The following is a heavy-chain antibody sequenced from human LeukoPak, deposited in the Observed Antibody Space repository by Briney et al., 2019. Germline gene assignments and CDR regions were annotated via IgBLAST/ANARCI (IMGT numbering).Heavy chain of an antibody. CDR2: INHSGST. J-gene: IGHJ5*02. CDR3: ARGRAYYYGSGSNHNWFDP. V-gene: IGHV4-34*01. CDR1: GGSFSGYY. Sequence: PSETLSLTCAVYGGSFSGYYWSWIRQPPGKGLEWIGEINHSGSTNYNPSLKSRVTISVDTSKNQFSLKLSSVTAADTAVYYCARGRAYYYGSGSNHNWFDPWGQGTLVTVSS. D-gene: IGHD3-10*01.